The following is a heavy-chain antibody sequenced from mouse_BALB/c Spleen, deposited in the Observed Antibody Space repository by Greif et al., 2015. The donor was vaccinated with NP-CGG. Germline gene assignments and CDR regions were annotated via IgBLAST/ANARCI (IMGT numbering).Heavy chain of an antibody. CDR3: TREGNYYFYY. CDR2: INSGGIYT. D-gene: IGHD2-1*01. J-gene: IGHJ2*01. CDR1: GFTFSSYT. Sequence: EVKLVESGGGLVKPGGSLKLSCAASGFTFSSYTMSWVRQTPEKRLEWVATINSGGIYTFYPDSVKGRFTISRDIAKNTLYLQMSSLMSEDTAMYYCTREGNYYFYYWGQGTTLTVSS. V-gene: IGHV5-6-4*01.